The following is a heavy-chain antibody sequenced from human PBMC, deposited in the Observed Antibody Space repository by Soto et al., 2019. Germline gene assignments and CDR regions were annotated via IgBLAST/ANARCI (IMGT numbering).Heavy chain of an antibody. Sequence: LHTLSLTCTVSGGSISSYYWSWLRQPPGKGLEWIGYIYYSGSTNYNPALKSRVTISVHTSKYQFSPKLSAVTAADTAVYYCARAEVLLWFGELLWNGFDYWGQGTTVT. D-gene: IGHD3-10*01. J-gene: IGHJ4*03. CDR1: GGSISSYY. CDR3: ARAEVLLWFGELLWNGFDY. CDR2: IYYSGST. V-gene: IGHV4-59*07.